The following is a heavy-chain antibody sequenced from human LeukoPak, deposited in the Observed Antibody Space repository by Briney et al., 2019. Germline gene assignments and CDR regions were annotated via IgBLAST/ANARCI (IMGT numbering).Heavy chain of an antibody. CDR1: GFTFSSYA. CDR3: ACYGDYVPSHYGMDV. J-gene: IGHJ6*02. D-gene: IGHD4-17*01. Sequence: GGSLRLSCAASGFTFSSYAMSWVRQAPGKGLEWVSAISGSGGSTYYADSVKGRFTISRDNSNNTLYLQMNSLRAEDTAVYYCACYGDYVPSHYGMDVWGQGTTVTVSS. CDR2: ISGSGGST. V-gene: IGHV3-23*01.